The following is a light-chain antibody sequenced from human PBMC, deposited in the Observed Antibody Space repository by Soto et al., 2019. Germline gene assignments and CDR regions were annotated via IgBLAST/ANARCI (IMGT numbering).Light chain of an antibody. CDR3: TSYTTSSTLWI. V-gene: IGLV2-14*01. CDR2: EVT. J-gene: IGLJ2*01. Sequence: QSVLTQPVSVSGSPGQSITISCTGTSSDIGGYNYVSWYQQHPGKAPKLMIYEVTKRSSGVSSRFSGSKSGNTASLTISGLRAEDEADYYCTSYTTSSTLWIFGGGTKLTVL. CDR1: SSDIGGYNY.